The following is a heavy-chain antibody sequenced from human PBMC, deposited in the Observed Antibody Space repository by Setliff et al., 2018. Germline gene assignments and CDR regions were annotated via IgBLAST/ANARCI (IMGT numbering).Heavy chain of an antibody. J-gene: IGHJ6*02. D-gene: IGHD6-13*01. V-gene: IGHV1-69*13. CDR3: ARGNMDVVAAGGKYSGMDV. CDR2: TFPMFDRP. Sequence: SVKVSCKTSGGSFKNHAITWVRQAPGQGLEWMGGTFPMFDRPNYAQKFQARVTITADESTNTAYIEIRSLRSEDTAVYYCARGNMDVVAAGGKYSGMDVWGQGTTVTVA. CDR1: GGSFKNHA.